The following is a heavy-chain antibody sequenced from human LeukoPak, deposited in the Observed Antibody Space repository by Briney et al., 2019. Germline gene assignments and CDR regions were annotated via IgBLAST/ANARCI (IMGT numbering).Heavy chain of an antibody. J-gene: IGHJ6*02. CDR3: ARDRGLVVVQGMDV. CDR1: GFTFSSYS. D-gene: IGHD2-2*01. CDR2: ISSSSSYI. V-gene: IGHV3-21*01. Sequence: GGSLRLSCAASGFTFSSYSMTWVRQAPGKGLEWVSSISSSSSYIYYADSVKGRFTISRDNAKNSLYLQMNSLRAEDTAVYYCARDRGLVVVQGMDVWDQGTTVTVSS.